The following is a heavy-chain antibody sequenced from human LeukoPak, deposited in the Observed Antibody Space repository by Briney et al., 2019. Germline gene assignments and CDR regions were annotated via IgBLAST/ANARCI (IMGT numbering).Heavy chain of an antibody. Sequence: GGSLTLSCAASGFTFSSYGMHWVRQAPGKGLEWVAFIRYDGSNKYYADSVKGRFTISRDNSKNTLYLQMNSLRAEDTAVYYYAKDSEWELWLFDYWGQGTLVTVSS. CDR2: IRYDGSNK. CDR3: AKDSEWELWLFDY. CDR1: GFTFSSYG. D-gene: IGHD1-26*01. V-gene: IGHV3-30*02. J-gene: IGHJ4*02.